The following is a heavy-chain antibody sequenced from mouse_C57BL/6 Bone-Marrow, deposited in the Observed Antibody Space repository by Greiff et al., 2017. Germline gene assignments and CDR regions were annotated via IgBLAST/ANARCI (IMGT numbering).Heavy chain of an antibody. Sequence: EVKVVESGGGLVQSGRSLRLSCATSGFTFSDFYMEWVRQAPGNGLEWIAASRNKANGYTPEYSASVTGRFLVSRYTSPIILSLPMHALLAEDTAIYYCARDADDSDWFAYWGQGTLVTVSA. J-gene: IGHJ3*01. D-gene: IGHD2-4*01. CDR1: GFTFSDFY. V-gene: IGHV7-1*01. CDR3: ARDADDSDWFAY. CDR2: SRNKANGYTP.